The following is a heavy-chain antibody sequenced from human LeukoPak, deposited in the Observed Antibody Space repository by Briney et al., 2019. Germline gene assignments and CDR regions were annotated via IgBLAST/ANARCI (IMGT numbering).Heavy chain of an antibody. J-gene: IGHJ4*02. CDR1: GGSISSYY. CDR2: SSHSGST. CDR3: ARGSYFGSGSYYNL. Sequence: PSETLSLTCTVSGGSISSYYWSWIRQPPGKGLEWIGYSSHSGSTNYNPSLKSRVTISVHTSKDQLSLKLRSVTAADTAVYYCARGSYFGSGSYYNLWGQGTLVTVSS. V-gene: IGHV4-59*01. D-gene: IGHD3-10*01.